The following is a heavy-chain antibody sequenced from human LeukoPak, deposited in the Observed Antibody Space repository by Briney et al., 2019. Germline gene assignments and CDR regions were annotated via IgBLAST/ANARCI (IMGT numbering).Heavy chain of an antibody. D-gene: IGHD5-12*01. CDR2: IYYSGST. J-gene: IGHJ3*02. CDR3: ARDSGHAFDI. V-gene: IGHV4-59*01. CDR1: GGSISSYY. Sequence: SETLSLTCTVSGGSISSYYWSWIRQPPGKGLEWIGYIYYSGSTNYNLSLKSRVTISVDTSKNQFSLKLSSVTAADTAVYYCARDSGHAFDIWGQGTMVTVSS.